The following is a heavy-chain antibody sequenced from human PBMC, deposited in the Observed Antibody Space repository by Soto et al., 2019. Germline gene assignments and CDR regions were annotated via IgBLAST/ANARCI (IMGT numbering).Heavy chain of an antibody. CDR2: IYYTGDT. D-gene: IGHD3-10*01. V-gene: IGHV4-31*11. Sequence: PSETLSLTCAVSGDSMTSGGYYWSWVRHHAGKGLGWVGSIYYTGDTYFNPSLKSRITVSMDSSKNEFSLKLTSVTSADTAVYFCARGAPTPGDVTVYFQFCGQGHLAPVS. CDR1: GDSMTSGGYY. CDR3: ARGAPTPGDVTVYFQF. J-gene: IGHJ1*01.